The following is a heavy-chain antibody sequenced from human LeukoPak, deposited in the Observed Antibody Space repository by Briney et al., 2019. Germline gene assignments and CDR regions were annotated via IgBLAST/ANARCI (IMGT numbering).Heavy chain of an antibody. J-gene: IGHJ4*02. D-gene: IGHD5-12*01. Sequence: RAGGSLRLSCAVSGFTFSSYAMNWVRQAPGKGLEWVSGISGSGGSTYYADSVQGRFTISRDNSKNMLFLQMTSLRAEDTALYYCAPDPKEWLRNYWGQGTLVTVSS. CDR3: APDPKEWLRNY. CDR1: GFTFSSYA. CDR2: ISGSGGST. V-gene: IGHV3-23*01.